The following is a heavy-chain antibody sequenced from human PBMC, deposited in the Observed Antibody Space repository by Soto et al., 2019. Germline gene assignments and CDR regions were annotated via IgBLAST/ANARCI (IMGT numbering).Heavy chain of an antibody. CDR3: ARRAGAVPGRIDF. Sequence: HVQLQESGPGLVKPSETLSLICTVSGDSISSYYWSWIRQRPGKGLEWMGIIHYTGSNNSNPSHQSRVTISVATSKNQLSLKLSSVTAAATAVYYCARRAGAVPGRIDFWGQGTLVTVSS. CDR2: IHYTGSN. CDR1: GDSISSYY. D-gene: IGHD6-19*01. J-gene: IGHJ4*02. V-gene: IGHV4-59*08.